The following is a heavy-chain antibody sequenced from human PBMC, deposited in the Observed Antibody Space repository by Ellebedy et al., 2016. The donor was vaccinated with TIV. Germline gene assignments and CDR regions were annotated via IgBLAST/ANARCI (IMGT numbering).Heavy chain of an antibody. J-gene: IGHJ4*02. Sequence: GESLKISCAASGLTFSSHAMSWVRQAPGKGLEWVSSISDSGDNTYYADSVKGRFTISRDNSKNTLYLQMSSLRAEDTAVYYCSFKGVATRVYWGQGTLVTVSS. CDR1: GLTFSSHA. V-gene: IGHV3-23*01. CDR3: SFKGVATRVY. D-gene: IGHD4-23*01. CDR2: ISDSGDNT.